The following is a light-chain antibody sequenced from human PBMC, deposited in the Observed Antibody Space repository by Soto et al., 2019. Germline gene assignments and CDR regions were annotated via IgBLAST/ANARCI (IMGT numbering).Light chain of an antibody. J-gene: IGKJ1*01. CDR3: QQYGA. V-gene: IGKV1-5*03. CDR2: KAS. CDR1: ESISNF. Sequence: DIPMTQSSSTLSASVVDRVTITCRASESISNFLAWYQQKPGKAPNLLIYKASSLESGVPSRFSGGGSGTEFTLTISSLQPDDFATYYCQQYGAFGQGTKVDIK.